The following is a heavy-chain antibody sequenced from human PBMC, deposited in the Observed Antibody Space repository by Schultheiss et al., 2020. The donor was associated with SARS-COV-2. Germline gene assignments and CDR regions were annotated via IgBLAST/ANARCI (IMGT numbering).Heavy chain of an antibody. Sequence: GSLRLSCAASGFTFSSYAMHWVRQAPGKGLEWVAVISYDGSNKYYADSVKGRFTISRDNSKNTLYLQMNSLRAEDTAVYYCASWDYVWGSYRERDNPLDYWGQGTLVTVPQ. J-gene: IGHJ4*02. V-gene: IGHV3-30*04. CDR1: GFTFSSYA. CDR3: ASWDYVWGSYRERDNPLDY. D-gene: IGHD3-16*02. CDR2: ISYDGSNK.